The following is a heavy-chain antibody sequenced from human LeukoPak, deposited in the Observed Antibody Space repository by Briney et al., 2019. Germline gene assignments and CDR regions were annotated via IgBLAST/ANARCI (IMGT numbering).Heavy chain of an antibody. J-gene: IGHJ3*02. CDR1: DDSFSSHY. CDR2: ISYIGST. CDR3: ARDLVTVTKGFDI. D-gene: IGHD4-17*01. V-gene: IGHV4-59*11. Sequence: SETLSLTCAVSDDSFSSHYWTWIRQHPGKGLEWIGYISYIGSTNYNASLKSRVTISIDTSKNQFSLKLCSVTAADTAVYYCARDLVTVTKGFDIWGQGTMVSVSS.